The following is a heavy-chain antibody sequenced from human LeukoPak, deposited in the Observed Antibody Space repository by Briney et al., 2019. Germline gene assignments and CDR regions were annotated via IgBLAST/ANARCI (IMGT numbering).Heavy chain of an antibody. CDR3: ARWSYYYGSGSRFRAFDI. CDR1: GYTFTSYG. D-gene: IGHD3-10*01. CDR2: ISAYNGNT. Sequence: APVKVSCKASGYTFTSYGISWVRQAPGHGLEWMGWISAYNGNTNYAQKLQGRVTMTTDTSTSTAYMELRSLRSDDTAVYYCARWSYYYGSGSRFRAFDIWGQGTMVTVSS. V-gene: IGHV1-18*01. J-gene: IGHJ3*02.